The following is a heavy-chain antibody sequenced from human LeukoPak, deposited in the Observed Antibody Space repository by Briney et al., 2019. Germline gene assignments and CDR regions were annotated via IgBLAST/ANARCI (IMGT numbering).Heavy chain of an antibody. CDR1: GGSISSGSYY. D-gene: IGHD4-17*01. Sequence: SETLSLTCTVSGGSISSGSYYWSWIRQPAGKGLEWIGRIYTSGSTNYNPSLKSRVTISVDTSKNQFSLKLSSVTAADTAVYYCAGLYGDYADYWGQGTLVTVSS. CDR3: AGLYGDYADY. V-gene: IGHV4-61*02. CDR2: IYTSGST. J-gene: IGHJ4*02.